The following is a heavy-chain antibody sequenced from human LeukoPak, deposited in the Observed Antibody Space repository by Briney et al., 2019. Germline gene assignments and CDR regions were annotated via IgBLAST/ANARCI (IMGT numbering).Heavy chain of an antibody. CDR1: GYTFTGYY. CDR2: IGPSSGDT. J-gene: IGHJ4*02. Sequence: ASVKVSCKASGYTFTGYYIHWVRQAPGQGLEWMGRIGPSSGDTNYAQKFQGRVTMTRDTSISTAYMELSRLRSDDTAVYYWARSGIRELDYWGQGTLVTVSS. V-gene: IGHV1-2*06. CDR3: ARSGIRELDY. D-gene: IGHD1-14*01.